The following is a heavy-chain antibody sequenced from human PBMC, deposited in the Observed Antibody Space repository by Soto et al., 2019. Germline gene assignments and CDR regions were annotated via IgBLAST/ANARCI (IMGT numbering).Heavy chain of an antibody. Sequence: EVQLVESGGGLVKPGGSLRLSCAASGFTFSSYSMNWVRQAPGKGLEWVSSISSSSSYIYYADSVKGRFTISRDNAKNSLYLQMNSLRAEETAVYYCARERWGRDSSGWYSGDYYYGMDVWGQGTTVTVSS. CDR1: GFTFSSYS. D-gene: IGHD6-19*01. CDR2: ISSSSSYI. J-gene: IGHJ6*02. V-gene: IGHV3-21*01. CDR3: ARERWGRDSSGWYSGDYYYGMDV.